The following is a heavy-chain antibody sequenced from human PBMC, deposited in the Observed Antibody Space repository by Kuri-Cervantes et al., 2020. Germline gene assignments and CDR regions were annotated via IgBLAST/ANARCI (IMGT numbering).Heavy chain of an antibody. D-gene: IGHD2-2*01. CDR3: ARGPRVVVVPAADSWFDP. CDR2: ITWNSDTI. Sequence: KTLSLTCAASGFTFDDYAMHWVRQSPGKGLEWVSGITWNSDTIDYADSVKGRFTISRDNAKNSLYLQMNSLRAEDTAVYYCARGPRVVVVPAADSWFDPWGQGTLVTVSS. CDR1: GFTFDDYA. J-gene: IGHJ5*02. V-gene: IGHV3-9*01.